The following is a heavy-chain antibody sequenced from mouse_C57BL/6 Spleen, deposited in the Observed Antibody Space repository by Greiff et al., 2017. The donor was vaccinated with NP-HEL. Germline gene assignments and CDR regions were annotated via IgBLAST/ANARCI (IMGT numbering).Heavy chain of an antibody. J-gene: IGHJ1*03. V-gene: IGHV2-2*01. CDR1: GFSLTSYG. Sequence: QVQLQQSGPGLVQPSQSLSITCTVSGFSLTSYGVHWVRQSPGKGLEWLGVIWSGGSTDYNAAFISRLSISKDNSKSQVFFKMNSLQADDTAIYYCASYHGYFDVWGTGTTVTVSS. CDR2: IWSGGST. CDR3: ASYHGYFDV.